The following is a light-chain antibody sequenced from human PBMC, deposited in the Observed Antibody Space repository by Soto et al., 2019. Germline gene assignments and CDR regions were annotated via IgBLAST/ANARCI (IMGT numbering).Light chain of an antibody. CDR2: DDN. CDR3: QSYDSGLSASV. CDR1: SSNIGGNS. Sequence: QSVMTQPPSVSAAPGQKVTISCSGSSSNIGGNSVSWYQQLPGTAPKLLIYDDNKRPSGIPDRFSGSKSGTSATLGITGFQTGDEAHYYCQSYDSGLSASVFGGGTKLTVL. V-gene: IGLV1-51*01. J-gene: IGLJ2*01.